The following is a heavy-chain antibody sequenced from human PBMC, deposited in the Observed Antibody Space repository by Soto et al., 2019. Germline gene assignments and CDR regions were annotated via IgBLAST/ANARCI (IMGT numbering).Heavy chain of an antibody. CDR2: ISSSSSYI. CDR1: GLPFSGYK. J-gene: IGHJ6*02. D-gene: IGHD3-10*01. V-gene: IGHV3-21*01. Sequence: EVQLVESGGGLVKPGGPWRLSCEASGLPFSGYKINWVPKAPGKGLKCVSSISSSSSYIYNADSVKGRFTISRDNAKNSLYLQMNSLRAEDTAVYYCARSAGDYYGMDVWGQGTTVTVSS. CDR3: ARSAGDYYGMDV.